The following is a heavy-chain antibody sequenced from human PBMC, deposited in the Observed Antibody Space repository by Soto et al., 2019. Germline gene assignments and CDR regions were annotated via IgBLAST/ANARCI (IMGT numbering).Heavy chain of an antibody. V-gene: IGHV4-31*03. CDR3: ARDGGFYYGMDV. Sequence: SETLSLTCTVSGGSISSGGYYWSWIRQHPGKGLEWIGYIYYSGSTYYNPSLKSRVTISVDTSKNKFSLKLSSVTAADTAVYYCARDGGFYYGMDVWGQGTTVTVSS. CDR2: IYYSGST. J-gene: IGHJ6*02. CDR1: GGSISSGGYY. D-gene: IGHD3-3*01.